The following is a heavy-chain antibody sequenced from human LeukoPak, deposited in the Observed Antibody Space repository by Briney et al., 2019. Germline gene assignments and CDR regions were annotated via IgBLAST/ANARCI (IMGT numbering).Heavy chain of an antibody. V-gene: IGHV1-69*05. Sequence: VASVKVSCKASGGTFSSYAISWLRQAPGQGLEWMGGIIPIFGTANYAQKFQGRVTITTDESTSTAYMELSSLRSEDTAVYYCARSGATVVTLFDPRGQGTLVTVSS. CDR2: IIPIFGTA. J-gene: IGHJ5*02. D-gene: IGHD4-23*01. CDR1: GGTFSSYA. CDR3: ARSGATVVTLFDP.